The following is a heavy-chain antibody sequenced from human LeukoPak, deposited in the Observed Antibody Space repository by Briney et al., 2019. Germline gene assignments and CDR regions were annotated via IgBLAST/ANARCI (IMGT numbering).Heavy chain of an antibody. CDR3: ARDNEAWYFDL. J-gene: IGHJ2*01. D-gene: IGHD1-1*01. CDR2: ISSSGTTI. Sequence: PGGSLRLSCAASGFTFSDYYMSWIRQAPGKGLEWVSHISSSGTTICYADSVKGRFTISRDNSKNSLYLQMNSLRTEDTALYYCARDNEAWYFDLWGRGTPVTVSS. CDR1: GFTFSDYY. V-gene: IGHV3-11*01.